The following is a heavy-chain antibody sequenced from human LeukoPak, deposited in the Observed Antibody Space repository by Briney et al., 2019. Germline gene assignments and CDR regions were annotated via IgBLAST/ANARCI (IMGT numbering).Heavy chain of an antibody. CDR2: IHSDGSST. J-gene: IGHJ3*02. V-gene: IGHV3-74*01. D-gene: IGHD3-22*01. CDR1: GFTFSSTW. CDR3: AKVPITMIVVVLAFDI. Sequence: PGGSLRLSCAASGFTFSSTWMHWFRQAPGKGLVWVSRIHSDGSSTIYADSVKGRFTISRDNAKNTLYLQMNSLRAEDTAVYYCAKVPITMIVVVLAFDIWGQGTMVTVSS.